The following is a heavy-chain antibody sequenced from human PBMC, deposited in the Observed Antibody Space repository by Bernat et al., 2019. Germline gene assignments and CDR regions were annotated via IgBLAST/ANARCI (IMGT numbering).Heavy chain of an antibody. CDR3: PSSAPHYGSGSYYNDWFDP. CDR1: GFTFGDYA. CDR2: IRSKAYGGTT. V-gene: IGHV3-49*03. D-gene: IGHD3-10*01. J-gene: IGHJ5*02. Sequence: EVQLVESGGGLVQPGRSLRLSCTASGFTFGDYAMSWFRQAPGKGLEWVSFIRSKAYGGTTDYAASVKGRFTISRDDSNNIAYLQMNSLKTEDTAVYYCPSSAPHYGSGSYYNDWFDPWGQGTLVTVSS.